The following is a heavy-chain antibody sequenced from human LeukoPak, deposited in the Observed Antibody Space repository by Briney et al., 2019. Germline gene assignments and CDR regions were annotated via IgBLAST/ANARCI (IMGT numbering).Heavy chain of an antibody. CDR1: GFTFSSYW. D-gene: IGHD2/OR15-2a*01. CDR2: IKQDGSEK. J-gene: IGHJ4*02. Sequence: GGSLRLSCAASGFTFSSYWMSWVRQAPGKGLEWVANIKQDGSEKYYVDSVKGRFTISRDNAKNSLYLQMNSLRAEDTAVYYCARDRVLLSTSPLDYGGQGTLVTVSS. V-gene: IGHV3-7*01. CDR3: ARDRVLLSTSPLDY.